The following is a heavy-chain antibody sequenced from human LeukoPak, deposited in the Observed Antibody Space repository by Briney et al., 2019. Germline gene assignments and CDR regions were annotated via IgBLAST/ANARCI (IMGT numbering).Heavy chain of an antibody. V-gene: IGHV3-21*05. CDR1: GFTFSSYS. D-gene: IGHD5-24*01. CDR3: AREMAARAFDI. J-gene: IGHJ3*02. Sequence: GGSLRLSCAASGFTFSSYSMNWVRQAPGKGLEWVSYISSSSSYIYYADSVKGRFTISRDNAKNSLYLQMNSLRAEDTAVYYCAREMAARAFDIWGQGTMVTVSS. CDR2: ISSSSSYI.